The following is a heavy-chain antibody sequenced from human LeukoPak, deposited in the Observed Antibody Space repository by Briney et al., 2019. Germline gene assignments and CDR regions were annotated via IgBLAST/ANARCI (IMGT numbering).Heavy chain of an antibody. J-gene: IGHJ4*02. D-gene: IGHD3-22*01. CDR2: ISWNSGSI. CDR3: ARDRNYYDSSGYRRVDY. CDR1: GFTFDDYA. Sequence: GRSLRLSCAASGFTFDDYAMHWVRQAPGKGLEWVSGISWNSGSIGYADSVKGRFTISRDNAKKSLYLQMNSLRAEDTAVYYCARDRNYYDSSGYRRVDYWGQGTLVTVSS. V-gene: IGHV3-9*01.